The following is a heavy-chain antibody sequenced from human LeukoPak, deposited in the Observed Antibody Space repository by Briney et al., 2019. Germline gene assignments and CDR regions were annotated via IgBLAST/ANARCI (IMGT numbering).Heavy chain of an antibody. Sequence: GRSLRLPCTASRFTFSRYGMHWVRQAPGKGLEWVAVISYDGTNKYYSDSVKGRFTISRDNSKNTLYLQMNSVRAEDTAVYYCVKDQAYCTGGNCYYYFYYLDVWGKGTTVTVSS. CDR3: VKDQAYCTGGNCYYYFYYLDV. CDR1: RFTFSRYG. J-gene: IGHJ6*03. V-gene: IGHV3-30*18. CDR2: ISYDGTNK. D-gene: IGHD2-15*01.